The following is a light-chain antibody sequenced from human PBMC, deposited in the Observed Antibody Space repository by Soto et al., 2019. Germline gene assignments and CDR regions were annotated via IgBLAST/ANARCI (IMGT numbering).Light chain of an antibody. J-gene: IGKJ2*01. CDR2: AAS. V-gene: IGKV1-39*01. CDR1: QSISSY. CDR3: QQSYRTPPSYT. Sequence: DIQMTQSPSSLSASVGDRVTITCRASQSISSYLNWYQQKPGKAPKLLIYAASSLQSGVPSRFSGSGSGTDFTLTISSLQPEDFATYYCQQSYRTPPSYTFGQGTKVDIK.